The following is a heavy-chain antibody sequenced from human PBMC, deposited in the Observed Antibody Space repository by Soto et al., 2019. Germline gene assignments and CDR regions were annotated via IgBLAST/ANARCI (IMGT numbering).Heavy chain of an antibody. V-gene: IGHV3-21*01. D-gene: IGHD3-22*01. Sequence: SGGSLRLSCVASGFSFSGYNMNWVRQAPGKGLEWVSSISGSSSYIYYADSVKGRFTISRDNAKNSLYLQMNSLRAEDTAVYYCARVVYHDNSAFGLWGQGTMVTVSS. J-gene: IGHJ3*01. CDR1: GFSFSGYN. CDR3: ARVVYHDNSAFGL. CDR2: ISGSSSYI.